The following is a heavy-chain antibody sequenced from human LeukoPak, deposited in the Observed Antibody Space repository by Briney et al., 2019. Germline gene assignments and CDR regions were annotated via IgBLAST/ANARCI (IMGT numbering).Heavy chain of an antibody. V-gene: IGHV3-43*02. J-gene: IGHJ4*02. CDR2: ISGDGGST. D-gene: IGHD1-26*01. CDR3: AKLPLGGSGSYPDY. CDR1: GFTFDDYA. Sequence: GGSLRLSCAASGFTFDDYAMHWVRQAPVKVLEWVSLISGDGGSTYYADSVKGRFTISRDNSKNSLYLQMNSLRTEDTALYYCAKLPLGGSGSYPDYWGQGTLVTVSS.